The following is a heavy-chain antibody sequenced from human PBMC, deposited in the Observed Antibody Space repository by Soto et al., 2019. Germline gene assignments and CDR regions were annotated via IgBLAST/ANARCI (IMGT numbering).Heavy chain of an antibody. CDR1: GYTFTSYA. CDR2: INAGNGNT. D-gene: IGHD6-19*01. CDR3: ASGSSGWYIY. Sequence: ASVKVSCKASGYTFTSYAMHWVRQAPGQRLEWMGWINAGNGNTKYSQKCQGRVTITRDTSASTAYMELSSLRSEDTAVYYCASGSSGWYIYWGQGTLVTVSS. J-gene: IGHJ4*02. V-gene: IGHV1-3*01.